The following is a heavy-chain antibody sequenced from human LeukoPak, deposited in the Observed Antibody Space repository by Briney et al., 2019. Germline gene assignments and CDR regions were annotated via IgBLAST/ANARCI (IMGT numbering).Heavy chain of an antibody. CDR1: GFTFSSYA. J-gene: IGHJ6*03. CDR2: ISSNGGST. V-gene: IGHV3-64*01. CDR3: ARDGKSSWSYYYYYYMDV. D-gene: IGHD6-13*01. Sequence: GGSLRLSCAASGFTFSSYAMHWVRQAPGKGLEYVSAISSNGGSTYYANSVKGRFTISRDNSKNTLYLQMGSLRAEDMAVYYCARDGKSSWSYYYYYYMDVWGKGTTVTVSS.